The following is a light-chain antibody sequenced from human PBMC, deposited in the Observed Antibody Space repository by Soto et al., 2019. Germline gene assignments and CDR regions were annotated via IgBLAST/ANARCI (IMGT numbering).Light chain of an antibody. V-gene: IGKV3-15*01. CDR2: GAS. CDR1: QSVSSN. Sequence: EIVMTQSPATLSVSPGERATLSCRASQSVSSNLAWYQQKPGEAPRLLIYGASTRATGIPARFSGSGSGTEFTLTIRGLESEDFAVYYCQRYNNWWTFGQGTKVEIK. CDR3: QRYNNWWT. J-gene: IGKJ1*01.